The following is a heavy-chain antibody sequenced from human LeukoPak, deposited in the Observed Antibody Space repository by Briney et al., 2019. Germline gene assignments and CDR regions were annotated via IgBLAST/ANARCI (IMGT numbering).Heavy chain of an antibody. V-gene: IGHV1-2*02. CDR1: GYTFTDYY. J-gene: IGHJ4*02. Sequence: ASVKVSCKASGYTFTDYYLHWVRQAPGQGLEWMGWINPNSGGTNYAQAFQGRVTMTRDTSITTAYLELSRLRSDDTAVYYCARIGYNHYFDDWGQGTLVTVSS. CDR3: ARIGYNHYFDD. CDR2: INPNSGGT. D-gene: IGHD5-24*01.